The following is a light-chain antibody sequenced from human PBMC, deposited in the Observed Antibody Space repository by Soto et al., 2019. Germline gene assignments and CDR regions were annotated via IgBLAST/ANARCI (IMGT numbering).Light chain of an antibody. J-gene: IGKJ4*02. V-gene: IGKV3-15*01. CDR1: QSVSSN. Sequence: EIVMTQSPATLSVSPGERATLSCRASQSVSSNLAWYQQKSGQTPRLLIYGASTRATDIPARFSGSGSGTEFTLTISSLQSEDYAVYYCQQYDNWPLTFGGGIKVEI. CDR3: QQYDNWPLT. CDR2: GAS.